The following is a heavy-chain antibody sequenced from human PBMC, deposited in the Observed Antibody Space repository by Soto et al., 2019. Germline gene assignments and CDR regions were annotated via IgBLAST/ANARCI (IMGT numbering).Heavy chain of an antibody. CDR3: ARLTTYYYDSSGYLAPHYGMDV. Sequence: TLSLTCTVSGGSISSGGYYWSWIRQHPGKGLEWIGYIYYSGSTYYNPSLKSRVTISVDTSKNQFSLKLSSVTAADTAVYYCARLTTYYYDSSGYLAPHYGMDVWGRGTTVTVSS. J-gene: IGHJ6*02. D-gene: IGHD3-22*01. CDR2: IYYSGST. CDR1: GGSISSGGYY. V-gene: IGHV4-31*03.